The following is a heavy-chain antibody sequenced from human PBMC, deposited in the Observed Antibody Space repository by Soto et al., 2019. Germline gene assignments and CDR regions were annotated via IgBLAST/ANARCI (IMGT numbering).Heavy chain of an antibody. J-gene: IGHJ6*02. V-gene: IGHV4-34*01. Sequence: SETLSLTCAVYGGSFSGYYWSWIRQPPGKGLEWIGEINHSGSTNYNPSLKSRVTISVDTSKNQFSLKLSSVTAADTAVYYCARGRLIIAARPYGYYYYGMDVWGQGTTVTVSS. CDR3: ARGRLIIAARPYGYYYYGMDV. CDR1: GGSFSGYY. CDR2: INHSGST. D-gene: IGHD6-6*01.